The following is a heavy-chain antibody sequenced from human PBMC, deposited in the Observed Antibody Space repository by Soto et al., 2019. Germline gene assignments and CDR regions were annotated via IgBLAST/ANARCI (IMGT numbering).Heavy chain of an antibody. Sequence: ASVKVSCKASGYTFTGYYMHWVRQAPGQGLEWMGWINPNSGGTNYAQKFQGRVTMTRDTSISTAYMELSRLRSDDTAVYYCARDFGCSGGSCSNWFDPWGQGTLVTVSS. CDR3: ARDFGCSGGSCSNWFDP. J-gene: IGHJ5*02. V-gene: IGHV1-2*02. CDR1: GYTFTGYY. CDR2: INPNSGGT. D-gene: IGHD2-15*01.